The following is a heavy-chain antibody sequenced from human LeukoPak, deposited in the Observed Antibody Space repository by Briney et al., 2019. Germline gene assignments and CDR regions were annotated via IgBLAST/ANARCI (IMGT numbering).Heavy chain of an antibody. V-gene: IGHV3-23*01. CDR2: ISGSGGST. CDR1: GFTFSSYA. CDR3: AKYVDIVATIGIDY. Sequence: PGGSLRLSCAASGFTFSSYATSWVRQAPGKGLEWVSAISGSGGSTYYADSVKGRFTISRDNSKNTLYLQMNSLRAEDTAVYYCAKYVDIVATIGIDYWGQGTLVTVSS. J-gene: IGHJ4*02. D-gene: IGHD5-12*01.